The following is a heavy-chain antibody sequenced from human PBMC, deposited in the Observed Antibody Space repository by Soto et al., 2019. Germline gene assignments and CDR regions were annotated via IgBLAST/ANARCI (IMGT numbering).Heavy chain of an antibody. CDR3: ARGGSSTFCYACSYYLDV. V-gene: IGHV4-34*01. CDR1: GGSFSGYY. Sequence: QVQLQQWGAGLLKPSETLSLTCAVYGGSFSGYYWSWIRQPPGKGLEWIGEINHSGSTNYNPSLKSRDTISVDTSKSQFSRKLGSVTAADTAVYYCARGGSSTFCYACSYYLDVWGKGTTVTGSS. J-gene: IGHJ6*03. CDR2: INHSGST. D-gene: IGHD2-2*01.